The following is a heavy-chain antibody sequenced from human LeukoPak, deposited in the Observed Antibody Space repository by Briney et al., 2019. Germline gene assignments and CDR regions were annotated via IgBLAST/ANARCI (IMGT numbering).Heavy chain of an antibody. J-gene: IGHJ5*02. CDR2: IYYSGST. D-gene: IGHD2-2*01. CDR1: GGSISSYY. CDR3: ARHVGYCSSTSCYGP. Sequence: PSETLSLTCTVSGGSISSYYWSWIRQPPGKGLEWIGYIYYSGSTNYNPSLKSRVTISVDTSKNQFSLKLSSVTAADTAVYYCARHVGYCSSTSCYGPWGQGTLATVSS. V-gene: IGHV4-59*08.